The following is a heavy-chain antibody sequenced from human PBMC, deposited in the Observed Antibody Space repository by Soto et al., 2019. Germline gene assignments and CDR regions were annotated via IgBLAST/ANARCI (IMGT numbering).Heavy chain of an antibody. J-gene: IGHJ4*02. CDR3: AGCEDYGELFFDY. CDR1: GGSISSSSYY. CDR2: IYYSGST. Sequence: QLQLQESGPGLVKPSETLSLTCTVSGGSISSSSYYWGWIRQPPGKGLEWIGSIYYSGSTYYNPSLKSRVTISVDTSKNQFSLKLSSVTAADTAVYYCAGCEDYGELFFDYWGQGTPVTVSS. V-gene: IGHV4-39*01. D-gene: IGHD4-17*01.